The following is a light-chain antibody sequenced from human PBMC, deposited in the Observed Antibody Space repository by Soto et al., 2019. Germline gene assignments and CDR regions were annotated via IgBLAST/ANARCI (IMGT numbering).Light chain of an antibody. CDR1: QRVYSN. J-gene: IGKJ1*01. CDR3: QQYNNWPLT. CDR2: GAY. V-gene: IGKV3-15*01. Sequence: EILMTQSPDTLSVSPGESATLSCRASQRVYSNLAWYQQKPGQAPRLLIYGAYTRATGLPARFSGSGSETEFTLTISSLQSEDFAVYYCQQYNNWPLTFGQGTKVDIK.